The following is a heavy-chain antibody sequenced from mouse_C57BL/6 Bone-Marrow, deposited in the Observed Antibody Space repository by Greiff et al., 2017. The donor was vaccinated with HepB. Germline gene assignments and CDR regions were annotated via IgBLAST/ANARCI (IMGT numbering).Heavy chain of an antibody. J-gene: IGHJ1*03. V-gene: IGHV1-81*01. CDR1: GYTFTSYG. CDR3: AKLLYWYFDV. D-gene: IGHD1-1*01. CDR2: IYPRSGNT. Sequence: VQGVESDAELVKPGASVKLSCKASGYTFTSYGISWVKQRTGQGLEWIGEIYPRSGNTYYNEKFKGKATLTADKSSSTAYMELRSLTSEDSAVYFCAKLLYWYFDVWGTGTTVTVSS.